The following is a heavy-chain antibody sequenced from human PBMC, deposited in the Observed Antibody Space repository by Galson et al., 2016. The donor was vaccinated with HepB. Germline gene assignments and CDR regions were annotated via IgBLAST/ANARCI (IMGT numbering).Heavy chain of an antibody. V-gene: IGHV3-48*02. Sequence: SLTLSCAVSGFTFSTYSMNWVRQAPGKGLEWVSYISSSGSTIYYADSVKGRFTISRDNAKNSLFLQMNSLRDEGTAIYYCTRDSDWWRTNQYFFDYWGQGTLVTVSS. D-gene: IGHD2-15*01. CDR1: GFTFSTYS. J-gene: IGHJ4*02. CDR3: TRDSDWWRTNQYFFDY. CDR2: ISSSGSTI.